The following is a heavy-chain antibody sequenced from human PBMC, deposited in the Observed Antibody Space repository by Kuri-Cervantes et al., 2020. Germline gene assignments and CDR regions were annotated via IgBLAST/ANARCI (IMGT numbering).Heavy chain of an antibody. CDR1: GGSVNSGSSY. Sequence: ESLKISCTVSGGSVNSGSSYWSWIRQPPGKGLEWIGYVYYSGSTRYNPSLKSRVTISVDTSKNQFSLKLSSMTAADTAVYYCARWPIVVVGAGTPEAFDIWGQGTMVTVSS. D-gene: IGHD2-15*01. V-gene: IGHV4-61*01. CDR2: VYYSGST. J-gene: IGHJ3*02. CDR3: ARWPIVVVGAGTPEAFDI.